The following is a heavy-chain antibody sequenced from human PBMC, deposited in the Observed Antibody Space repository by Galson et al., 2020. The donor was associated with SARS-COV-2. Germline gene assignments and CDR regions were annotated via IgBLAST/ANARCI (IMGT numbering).Heavy chain of an antibody. CDR3: ARGYYIWYFDL. V-gene: IGHV3-23*01. D-gene: IGHD3-22*01. CDR1: GFTFNNSA. CDR2: MRRIGGHT. Sequence: GGSLSLSCAASGFTFNNSAMSWVRQAPGKGLEWVSSMRRIGGHTFYADSVKGRFTISRDNSKNTLYLQMDSLRVEDTAVYYCARGYYIWYFDLWGRGTLVSVSS. J-gene: IGHJ2*01.